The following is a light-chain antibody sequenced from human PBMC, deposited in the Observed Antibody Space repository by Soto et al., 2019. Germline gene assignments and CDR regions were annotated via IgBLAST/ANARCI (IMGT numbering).Light chain of an antibody. J-gene: IGKJ4*01. V-gene: IGKV2-28*01. CDR2: MGS. Sequence: DIVVTQSPLSLPVTPGEPASISCRSSQSLLHSNGYTYLDWFLQKPGQSPQILIYMGSNRASGVPDRFSGSGSGTDFTLKISRVEAEDVGVYYCMQTLQSRTFGGGTKLEI. CDR3: MQTLQSRT. CDR1: QSLLHSNGYTY.